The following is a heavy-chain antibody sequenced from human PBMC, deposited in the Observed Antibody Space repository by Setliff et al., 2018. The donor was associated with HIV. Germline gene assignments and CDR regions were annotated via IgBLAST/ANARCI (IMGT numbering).Heavy chain of an antibody. CDR1: GGSVTNTKSY. Sequence: SETLSLTCTVSGGSVTNTKSYWGWIRQPPGKGLEWIASISHSGNTYYNPSLNSRVTISLDTSKNQFSLKLSSVTAADTAVYYCARRGKSITSAWYGGYYLDYWGQGTTVTVSS. J-gene: IGHJ4*02. D-gene: IGHD3-3*01. CDR2: ISHSGNT. CDR3: ARRGKSITSAWYGGYYLDY. V-gene: IGHV4-39*01.